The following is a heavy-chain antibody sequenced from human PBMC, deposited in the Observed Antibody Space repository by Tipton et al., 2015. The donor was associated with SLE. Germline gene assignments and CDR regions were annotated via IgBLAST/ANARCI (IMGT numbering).Heavy chain of an antibody. CDR3: ARYSRTNGRRDL. D-gene: IGHD1-14*01. J-gene: IGHJ2*01. CDR2: IYYSGGT. V-gene: IGHV4-59*01. CDR1: GGSMSTYY. Sequence: TLSLTCTVSGGSMSTYYWSWIRLPPGKGLEWIGYIYYSGGTSYNHSLNSRVTISVDTSRNQFSLKLTSVTAAYSAVYYCARYSRTNGRRDLWVRGSRVTVSS.